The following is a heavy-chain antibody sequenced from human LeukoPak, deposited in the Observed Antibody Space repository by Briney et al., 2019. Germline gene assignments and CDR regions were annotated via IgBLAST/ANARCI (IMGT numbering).Heavy chain of an antibody. CDR2: IYYSGST. CDR3: ARGPDYDTSFDP. D-gene: IGHD3-9*01. Sequence: PSQTLSLTCTVSGGFISSGGYYWSWIRQHPGKGLEWIGYIYYSGSTYYNPSLKSRVTISVDTSKNQFSLKLSSVTAADTAVYYCARGPDYDTSFDPWGQGTLVTVSS. V-gene: IGHV4-31*03. CDR1: GGFISSGGYY. J-gene: IGHJ5*02.